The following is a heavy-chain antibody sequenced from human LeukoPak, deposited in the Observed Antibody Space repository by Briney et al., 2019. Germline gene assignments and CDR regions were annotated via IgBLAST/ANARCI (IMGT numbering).Heavy chain of an antibody. Sequence: PSETLSLTCTVSGGSISSYYWSWIRQPPGKGLEWIGYIYYSGSTNYNPSLKSRVTISVDTSKNQFSLKLSSVTAADTALYFCARSYYDFWSGFYSDFWGQGALVTVSS. V-gene: IGHV4-59*01. CDR2: IYYSGST. CDR3: ARSYYDFWSGFYSDF. J-gene: IGHJ4*02. CDR1: GGSISSYY. D-gene: IGHD3-3*01.